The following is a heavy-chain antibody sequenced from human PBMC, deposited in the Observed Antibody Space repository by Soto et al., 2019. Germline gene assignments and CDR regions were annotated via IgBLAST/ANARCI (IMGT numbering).Heavy chain of an antibody. V-gene: IGHV1-24*01. D-gene: IGHD3-10*01. J-gene: IGHJ4*02. CDR1: GYTLTELS. Sequence: GASVKVSCKVSGYTLTELSIHWVRQAPGEGLEWMGGFDLENGETIYAQRFQGRVTMTEESSSDTPYMELSSLRSEDTAVYYCAIEVRLSNQFGRWRQGXMVTVYS. CDR2: FDLENGET. CDR3: AIEVRLSNQFGR.